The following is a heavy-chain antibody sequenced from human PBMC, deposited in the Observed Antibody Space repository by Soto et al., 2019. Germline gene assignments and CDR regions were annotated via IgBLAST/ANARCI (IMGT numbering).Heavy chain of an antibody. D-gene: IGHD2-15*01. J-gene: IGHJ5*02. Sequence: GGSLRLSCATSGFPFNDYYMTWIRQAPGKGLEWLSHISPKSTFRNYADSVKGRFTISRDSAKRSLYLQMMSLTAEDTAVYYCVRGGGGGLFDPWGQGTMVTVSS. CDR3: VRGGGGGLFDP. CDR1: GFPFNDYY. V-gene: IGHV3-11*06. CDR2: ISPKSTFR.